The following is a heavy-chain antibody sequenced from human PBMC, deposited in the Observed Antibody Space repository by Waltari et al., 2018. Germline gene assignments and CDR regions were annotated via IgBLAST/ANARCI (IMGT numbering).Heavy chain of an antibody. CDR1: GFTFSSYW. D-gene: IGHD1-20*01. J-gene: IGHJ4*02. V-gene: IGHV3-7*01. CDR3: ARDQITGTTFYFDY. Sequence: EVQLVESGGGLVQPGGSLRLSCAASGFTFSSYWMSWVRQAPGKGLEWVANIKQDGSEKYYVDSVKGRFTISRDNAKNSLYLQMNSLRAEDTAVYYCARDQITGTTFYFDYWGQGTLVTVSS. CDR2: IKQDGSEK.